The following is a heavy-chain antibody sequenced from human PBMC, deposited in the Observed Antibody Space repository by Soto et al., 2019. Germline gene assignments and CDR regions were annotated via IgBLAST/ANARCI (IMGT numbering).Heavy chain of an antibody. Sequence: ASVKVSCKASGGTFSSYAISWVRQAPGQGLEWMGGIIPIFGTANYAQKFQGRVTITADKSTSTAYMELSSLRSEDTAVYYCPSGLMIYCSSTSCYTPNFDYWGQGTLVTVSS. CDR3: PSGLMIYCSSTSCYTPNFDY. V-gene: IGHV1-69*06. D-gene: IGHD2-2*02. J-gene: IGHJ4*02. CDR1: GGTFSSYA. CDR2: IIPIFGTA.